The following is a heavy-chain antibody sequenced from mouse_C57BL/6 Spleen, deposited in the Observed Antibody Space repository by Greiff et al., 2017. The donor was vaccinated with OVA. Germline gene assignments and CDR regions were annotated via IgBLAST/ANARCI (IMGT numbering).Heavy chain of an antibody. V-gene: IGHV1-15*01. D-gene: IGHD1-1*01. Sequence: VQLVESGAELVRPGASVTLSCKASGYTFTDYEMHWVKQTPVHGLEWIGAIDPETGGTAYNQKFKGKAILTADKSSSTAYMELRSLTSEDSAVYYCTRWGLLLRSFDYWGQGTTLTVSS. CDR2: IDPETGGT. CDR1: GYTFTDYE. J-gene: IGHJ2*01. CDR3: TRWGLLLRSFDY.